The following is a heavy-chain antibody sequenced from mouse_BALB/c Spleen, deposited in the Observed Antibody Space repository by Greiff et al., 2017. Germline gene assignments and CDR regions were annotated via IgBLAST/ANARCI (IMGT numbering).Heavy chain of an antibody. J-gene: IGHJ3*01. Sequence: DVKLVESGGGLVKPGGSLKLSCAASGFTFSDYYMYWVRQTPEKRLEWVATISDGGSYNYYPDSVKGRFTNFRDNAKNNLYLQMSSLKSEDTSMYYCARDRNGNPAWFAYWGQGTLVTVSA. CDR2: ISDGGSYN. D-gene: IGHD2-1*01. V-gene: IGHV5-4*02. CDR3: ARDRNGNPAWFAY. CDR1: GFTFSDYY.